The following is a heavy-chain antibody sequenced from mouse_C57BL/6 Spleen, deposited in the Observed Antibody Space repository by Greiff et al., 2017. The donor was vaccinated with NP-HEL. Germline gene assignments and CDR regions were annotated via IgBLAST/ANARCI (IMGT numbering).Heavy chain of an antibody. V-gene: IGHV1-53*01. J-gene: IGHJ1*03. D-gene: IGHD1-1*01. CDR2: INPSNGGT. Sequence: VQLQQPGTELVKPGASVKLSCKASGYTFTSYWMHWVKQRPGQGLEWIGNINPSNGGTNYNEKFKSKATLTVDKSSSTAYMQLSSLTSEDSAVYYCARPVVAFYWYFDVWGTGTTVTVSS. CDR3: ARPVVAFYWYFDV. CDR1: GYTFTSYW.